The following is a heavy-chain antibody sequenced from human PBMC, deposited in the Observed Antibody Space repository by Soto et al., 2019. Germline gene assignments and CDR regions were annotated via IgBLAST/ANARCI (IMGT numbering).Heavy chain of an antibody. CDR2: IHHSGST. V-gene: IGHV4-4*02. D-gene: IGHD6-6*01. CDR3: VGSIAARNFDF. J-gene: IGHJ4*02. CDR1: GGSITSSHW. Sequence: QVQLQESGPGLVKPSGTLSLTCAISGGSITSSHWWSWVRQSPGKGLEWIGEIHHSGSTNYNPSLKSRVNMSVDKSKNQFSLRLSSVTAADTAVYYCVGSIAARNFDFWGQGTLVTVSS.